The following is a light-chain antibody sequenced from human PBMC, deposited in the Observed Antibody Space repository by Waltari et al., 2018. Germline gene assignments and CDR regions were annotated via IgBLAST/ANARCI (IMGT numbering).Light chain of an antibody. J-gene: IGLJ2*01. Sequence: QSVLTQPPAVSGTPGQRVTISCSGSTANIGSNYVYWYLQVPGTAPKLLIYMNNQRHSGVPDRFAGSRSGTAASLDISGLRSEDEADYYCAAWDDRLTDVLFGGGTKLTVL. CDR2: MNN. CDR3: AAWDDRLTDVL. V-gene: IGLV1-47*01. CDR1: TANIGSNY.